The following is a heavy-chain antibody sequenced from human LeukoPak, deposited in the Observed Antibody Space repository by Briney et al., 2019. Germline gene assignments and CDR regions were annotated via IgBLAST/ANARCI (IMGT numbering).Heavy chain of an antibody. CDR3: ARDLRLLRFLEWLTPNWFDP. D-gene: IGHD3-3*01. V-gene: IGHV1-18*01. CDR2: ISAYNGNT. CDR1: GYTFTSYG. Sequence: GSVKVSCKASGYTFTSYGISWVRQAPGQGLEWMGWISAYNGNTNYAQKLRGRVTMTTDTSTSTAYMELRSLRSDDTAVYYCARDLRLLRFLEWLTPNWFDPWGQGTLVTVSS. J-gene: IGHJ5*02.